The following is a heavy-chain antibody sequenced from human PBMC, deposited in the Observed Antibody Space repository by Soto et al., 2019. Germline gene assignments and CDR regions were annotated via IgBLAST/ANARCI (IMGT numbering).Heavy chain of an antibody. D-gene: IGHD2-21*01. Sequence: EVQLVESGGGLVQPGGSLRLSCAASGFTFGSYPMHWVRQAPGKGLEYVSAISTNGDSTFYANSVKRRFTISRDNSKNTLYLQMGSLRAEDMCMYYCASEGMSPPIWVFDYWCQGTLVTASS. J-gene: IGHJ4*02. CDR1: GFTFGSYP. V-gene: IGHV3-64*01. CDR2: ISTNGDST. CDR3: ASEGMSPPIWVFDY.